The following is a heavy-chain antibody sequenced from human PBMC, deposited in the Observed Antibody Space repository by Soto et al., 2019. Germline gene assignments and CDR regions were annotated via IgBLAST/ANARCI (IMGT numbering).Heavy chain of an antibody. CDR1: GFTFSNYG. Sequence: VQLVESGGGVVQPGRSLRLSCAASGFTFSNYGMHWVRQAPGKGLEWVSAISGSGGSTYYADSVKGRFTISRDNSKNTLYLQMNSLRAEDTAVYYCAKDPSHLSGYCSSTSCYAENYWGQGTLVTVSS. CDR2: ISGSGGST. V-gene: IGHV3-23*04. CDR3: AKDPSHLSGYCSSTSCYAENY. D-gene: IGHD2-2*01. J-gene: IGHJ4*02.